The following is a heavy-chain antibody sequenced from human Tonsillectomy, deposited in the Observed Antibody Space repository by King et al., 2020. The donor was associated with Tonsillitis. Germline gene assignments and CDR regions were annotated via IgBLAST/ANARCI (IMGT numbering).Heavy chain of an antibody. CDR1: GYTFTSYD. Sequence: LVQTGAEVKKPGASVKVSCKASGYTFTSYDINWVRQATGQGLEWMGWMNPNSGNTGYAQKFKGRVTMTRNTSISTAYMELRSLRSEDTAVYYCARGSYYDRNWFDPWGQGSLVTVSS. D-gene: IGHD2-2*01. CDR2: MNPNSGNT. V-gene: IGHV1-8*01. J-gene: IGHJ5*02. CDR3: ARGSYYDRNWFDP.